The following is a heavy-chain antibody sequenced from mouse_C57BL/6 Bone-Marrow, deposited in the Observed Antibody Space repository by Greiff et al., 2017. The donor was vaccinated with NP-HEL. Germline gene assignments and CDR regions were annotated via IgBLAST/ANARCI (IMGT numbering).Heavy chain of an antibody. Sequence: QVQLQQSGAELARPGASVKLSCKASGYTFTSYGISWVKQRPGQGLEWIGEIYPRSGNTYYNEKFKGKATLTADKSSSTAYMELRSLTSEDSAVYFCARRAPYYGLDYWGQGTTLTVSS. CDR3: ARRAPYYGLDY. CDR1: GYTFTSYG. CDR2: IYPRSGNT. V-gene: IGHV1-81*01. J-gene: IGHJ2*01. D-gene: IGHD2-10*01.